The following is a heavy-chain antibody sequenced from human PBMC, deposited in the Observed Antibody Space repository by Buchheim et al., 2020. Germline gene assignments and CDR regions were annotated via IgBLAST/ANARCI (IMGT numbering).Heavy chain of an antibody. CDR3: AREHTSVGFTYGYGMDV. CDR2: IYDSGYT. CDR1: GVSISSFY. D-gene: IGHD5-18*01. J-gene: IGHJ6*02. V-gene: IGHV4-59*01. Sequence: QVQLQESGPGLVKPSETLSLTCSVSGVSISSFYWSWIRQPPGKGLEWIGHIYDSGYTKYNPSLKSRVTISVEQSKSQCSLKLRSVTAADTAVYYCAREHTSVGFTYGYGMDVWGQGTT.